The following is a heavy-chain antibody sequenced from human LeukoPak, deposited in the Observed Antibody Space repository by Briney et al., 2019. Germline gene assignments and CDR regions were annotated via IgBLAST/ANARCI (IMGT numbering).Heavy chain of an antibody. J-gene: IGHJ6*04. Sequence: SETLSLTCAVSGYSISGGYYWGWIRPPPGKGLEWIGSIYHSGSTYYNPSLKSRVTISVDTSKNQFSLKLSSVTAADTAVYYCASVSGGVVVPAANLGFYYYYGMDVWGKGTTVTVSS. D-gene: IGHD2-2*01. CDR1: GYSISGGYY. CDR2: IYHSGST. V-gene: IGHV4-38-2*01. CDR3: ASVSGGVVVPAANLGFYYYYGMDV.